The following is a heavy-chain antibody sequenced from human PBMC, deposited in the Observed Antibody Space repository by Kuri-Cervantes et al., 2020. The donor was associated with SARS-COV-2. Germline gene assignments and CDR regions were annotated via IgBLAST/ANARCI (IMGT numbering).Heavy chain of an antibody. CDR3: ATSGAHYTYFMDV. J-gene: IGHJ6*03. CDR1: GGSISSYY. Sequence: SETLSLTCTVSGGSISSYYWSWIRQPPGKGLEWIGYIYHSGSTNCNPSLKSRVTISIDTPKSQFSLKLSSLTAADTAVYYCATSGAHYTYFMDVWGKGTTVTVSS. V-gene: IGHV4-4*09. CDR2: IYHSGST. D-gene: IGHD3-10*01.